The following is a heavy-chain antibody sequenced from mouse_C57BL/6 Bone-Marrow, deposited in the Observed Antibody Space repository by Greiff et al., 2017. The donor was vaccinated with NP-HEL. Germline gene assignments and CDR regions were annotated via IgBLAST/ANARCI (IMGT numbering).Heavy chain of an antibody. D-gene: IGHD1-1*01. CDR3: ARAPSYYGSSFDY. V-gene: IGHV1-59*01. CDR1: GYTFTSYW. Sequence: QVQLQQPGAELVRPGTSVKLSCKASGYTFTSYWMHWVKQRPGQGLEWIGVIDPSDSYTNYNQKFKGKATLTVDTSSSTAYMQLSSLTSEDSAVYYCARAPSYYGSSFDYWDQGTTLTVSS. CDR2: IDPSDSYT. J-gene: IGHJ2*01.